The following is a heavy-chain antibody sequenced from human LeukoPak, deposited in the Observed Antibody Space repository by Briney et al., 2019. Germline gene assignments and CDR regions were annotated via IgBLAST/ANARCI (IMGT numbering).Heavy chain of an antibody. CDR1: GFTFSTYS. Sequence: GGSLRLSCAASGFTFSTYSMNWVRQAPGKGLEWLSAISGGGDSTYYADSVKGRFTISRDNSKNTLYLQMNSLRAEDTAVYYCAKDVGGPFQHWGQGTLVTVSS. CDR2: ISGGGDST. CDR3: AKDVGGPFQH. V-gene: IGHV3-23*01. J-gene: IGHJ1*01.